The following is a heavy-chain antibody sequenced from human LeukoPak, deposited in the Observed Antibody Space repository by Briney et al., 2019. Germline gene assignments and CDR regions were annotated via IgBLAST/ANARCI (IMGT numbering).Heavy chain of an antibody. CDR2: INLSGNT. CDR1: GASISSDKW. CDR3: ARAGVWLPAV. Sequence: PSETLSLTCAVSGASISSDKWWSWVRQPPGKGLEWIGEINLSGNTNYSPSLKSRVTMSADKSKNEFSLRLTSVTAADTAVYYCARAGVWLPAVWGQGTLVTVSS. D-gene: IGHD3-9*01. V-gene: IGHV4-4*02. J-gene: IGHJ4*02.